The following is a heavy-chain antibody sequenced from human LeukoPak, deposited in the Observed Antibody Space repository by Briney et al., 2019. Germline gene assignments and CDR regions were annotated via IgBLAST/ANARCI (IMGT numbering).Heavy chain of an antibody. D-gene: IGHD2-15*01. V-gene: IGHV3-48*04. CDR3: ARGWGERGKCRGGTCNNPQFDY. Sequence: PGGSLRLSCAASGFTFSSYSMNWVRQAPGKGLEWVSYISSSSSTIYYADSVKGRFTISRDNAKNSLYLQMNSLRVEDTAVYYCARGWGERGKCRGGTCNNPQFDYWGRGTLVTVSS. CDR1: GFTFSSYS. J-gene: IGHJ4*02. CDR2: ISSSSSTI.